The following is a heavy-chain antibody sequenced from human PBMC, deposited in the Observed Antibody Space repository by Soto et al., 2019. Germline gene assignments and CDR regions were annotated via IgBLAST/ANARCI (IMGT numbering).Heavy chain of an antibody. CDR2: INPSGGSR. D-gene: IGHD2-21*02. CDR3: AGGGPPSHIVVVTAPFDY. V-gene: IGHV1-46*01. Sequence: GASVKVSCKASGYTFTSHYIHCVRHAPGQGLGWNGIINPSGGSRSYAQKCQGRVTMARDTSTSTVYMELSSVRSEDTAVYYCAGGGPPSHIVVVTAPFDYWGQGTLVTVSS. J-gene: IGHJ4*02. CDR1: GYTFTSHY.